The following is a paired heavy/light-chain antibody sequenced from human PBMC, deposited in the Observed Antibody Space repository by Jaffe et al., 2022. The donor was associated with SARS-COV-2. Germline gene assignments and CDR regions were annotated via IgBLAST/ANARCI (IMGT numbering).Heavy chain of an antibody. CDR2: IYSGDSDT. V-gene: IGHV5-51*01. CDR3: AAGSGAFDL. D-gene: IGHD3-10*01. CDR1: GYSFASSW. J-gene: IGHJ2*01. Sequence: EVQLVQSGAEVKKPGESLKISCKGSGYSFASSWIGWVRQMPGKGLEWMGIIYSGDSDTRYSPSFQGQVTISVDTSLNTAYLQWSSLKASDTAMYYCAAGSGAFDLWGRGTLVTV.
Light chain of an antibody. J-gene: IGLJ3*02. Sequence: SSVLTQPPSVSVAPGETARITCGGNNIGSKSVHWYRQKPGQAPILVIYYDTDRPSGIPERFSGSNSGNTATLTISRVEAGDEADYYCQVWDSGVFGGGTKLTVL. V-gene: IGLV3-21*04. CDR1: NIGSKS. CDR2: YDT. CDR3: QVWDSGV.